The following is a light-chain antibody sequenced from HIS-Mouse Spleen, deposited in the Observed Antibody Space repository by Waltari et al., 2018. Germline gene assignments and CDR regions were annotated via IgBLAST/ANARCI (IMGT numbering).Light chain of an antibody. J-gene: IGLJ3*02. CDR2: DVS. V-gene: IGLV2-14*03. Sequence: QSALTQPASVSGSPGQSITISCTGTSSDVGGYNYVSWYQQHPGKAPKLMIYDVSNRPSGVSTRFSGSKSGNTASLTISGLQAEDEADYYCSSYTSSSTLRVFGGGTKLTVL. CDR3: SSYTSSSTLRV. CDR1: SSDVGGYNY.